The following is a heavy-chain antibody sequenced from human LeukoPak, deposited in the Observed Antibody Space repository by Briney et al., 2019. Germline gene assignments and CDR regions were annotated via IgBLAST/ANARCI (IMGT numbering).Heavy chain of an antibody. D-gene: IGHD3-22*01. J-gene: IGHJ4*02. CDR3: ASEAYYYDSSGRGAYYFDY. Sequence: PGGSLRLSCAASGFTFSDYYMSWIRQAPGKGLEWVSYISSSGSTIYYADSVKGRFTISRDNAKNSLYLQMNSLRAEDTAVYYCASEAYYYDSSGRGAYYFDYWGQGTLVTVSS. V-gene: IGHV3-11*01. CDR1: GFTFSDYY. CDR2: ISSSGSTI.